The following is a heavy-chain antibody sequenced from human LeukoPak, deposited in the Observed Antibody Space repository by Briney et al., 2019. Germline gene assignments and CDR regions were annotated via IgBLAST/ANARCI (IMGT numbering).Heavy chain of an antibody. CDR2: IKQDGSEK. D-gene: IGHD1-26*01. CDR1: GFTFSSYW. J-gene: IGHJ4*02. V-gene: IGHV3-7*01. CDR3: ARAPFGVYSGSYWDY. Sequence: GGSLRLSCAASGFTFSSYWMTWVRQAPGKGLEWVANIKQDGSEKEYVDSVKGRFTVSRDNAKSSLYLQMNSLRAEDTAVYYCARAPFGVYSGSYWDYWGQGTLVTVSS.